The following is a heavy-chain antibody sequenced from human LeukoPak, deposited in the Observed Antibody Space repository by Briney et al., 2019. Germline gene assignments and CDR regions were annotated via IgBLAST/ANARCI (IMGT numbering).Heavy chain of an antibody. CDR2: IYYSEST. D-gene: IGHD4/OR15-4a*01. Sequence: SETLSLTCTVSGGSISSGGYYWSWIRQHPGKGLEWIGYIYYSESTYYNPSLKSRVTISVDTSKNQFSLKLSSVTAADTAVYYCAGVGANYGSYFDYWGQGTLVTVSS. CDR3: AGVGANYGSYFDY. J-gene: IGHJ4*02. V-gene: IGHV4-31*03. CDR1: GGSISSGGYY.